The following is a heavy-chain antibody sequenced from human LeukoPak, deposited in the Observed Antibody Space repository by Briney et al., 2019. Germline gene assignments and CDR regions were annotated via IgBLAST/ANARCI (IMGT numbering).Heavy chain of an antibody. Sequence: GGSLRLSCAASGFTFDDYAMHWVRHAPGKGLEWVSLISWDGGSTYYADSVKGRFTISRDNSKNSLYLQMNSLRAEDTALYYCAKEEVGGYYDSSGYYRASWFDPWGQGTLVTVSS. CDR1: GFTFDDYA. CDR2: ISWDGGST. V-gene: IGHV3-43D*03. D-gene: IGHD3-22*01. CDR3: AKEEVGGYYDSSGYYRASWFDP. J-gene: IGHJ5*02.